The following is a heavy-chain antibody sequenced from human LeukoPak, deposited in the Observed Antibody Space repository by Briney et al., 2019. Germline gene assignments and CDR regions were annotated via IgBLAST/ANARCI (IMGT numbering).Heavy chain of an antibody. Sequence: GGSLRLSCAASGFTFDDYAMHWVRQAPGKGLEWVSGISWNSGSIGYADSVKGRFTISRDNAKNSLYLQMNSLRAEDTALYYCARSDTAMVTYYYYYYGMDVWGQGTTVTVSS. CDR2: ISWNSGSI. CDR1: GFTFDDYA. V-gene: IGHV3-9*01. J-gene: IGHJ6*02. CDR3: ARSDTAMVTYYYYYYGMDV. D-gene: IGHD5-18*01.